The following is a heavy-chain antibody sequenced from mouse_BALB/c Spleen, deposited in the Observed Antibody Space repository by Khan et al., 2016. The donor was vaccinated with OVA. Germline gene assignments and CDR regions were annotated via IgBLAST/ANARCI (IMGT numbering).Heavy chain of an antibody. CDR1: GYSITSGYG. V-gene: IGHV3-2*02. CDR2: ISYSGST. CDR3: ASTARLTY. D-gene: IGHD1-2*01. J-gene: IGHJ2*01. Sequence: EVQLQESGPGLVKPSQSLSLTCTVTGYSITSGYGRNCLRHLPGNKLEWVGFISYSGSTNYTPSLKGRISITRDKSKNQFFLQLQSVTTEDTATYYCASTARLTYWGQGTTLTVSA.